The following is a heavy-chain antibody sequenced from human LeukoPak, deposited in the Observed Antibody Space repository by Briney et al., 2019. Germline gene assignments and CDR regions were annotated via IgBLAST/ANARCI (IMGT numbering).Heavy chain of an antibody. CDR1: GNTFTTHY. Sequence: ASVKVSCKASGNTFTTHYMHWVRQAPGQGLEWMGIINPSGGSTSYAQKFQGRVTMTRDASTSTVYMELSSLRSEDTAMYYCTRSGIVGAPGDLDYWGQGTLVTVSS. V-gene: IGHV1-46*03. CDR3: TRSGIVGAPGDLDY. CDR2: INPSGGST. D-gene: IGHD1-26*01. J-gene: IGHJ4*02.